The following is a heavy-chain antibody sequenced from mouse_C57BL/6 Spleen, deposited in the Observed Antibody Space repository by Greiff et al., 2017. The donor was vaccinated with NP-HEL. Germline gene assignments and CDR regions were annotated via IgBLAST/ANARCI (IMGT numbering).Heavy chain of an antibody. J-gene: IGHJ1*03. CDR3: ARYWYFDV. CDR2: IYPGDGDT. V-gene: IGHV1-82*01. CDR1: GYAFSSSW. Sequence: VKLQESGPELVKPGASVKISCKASGYAFSSSWMNWVKQRPGKGLEWIGRIYPGDGDTNYNGKFKGKATLTADKSSSTAYMQLSSLTSEDSAVYFCARYWYFDVWGTGTTVTVSS.